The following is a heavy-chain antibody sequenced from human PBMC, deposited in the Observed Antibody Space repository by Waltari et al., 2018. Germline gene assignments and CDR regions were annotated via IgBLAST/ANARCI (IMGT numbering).Heavy chain of an antibody. D-gene: IGHD5-12*01. J-gene: IGHJ4*02. CDR1: GFTFSSYG. V-gene: IGHV3-30*18. CDR2: ISYDGSNK. CDR3: AKLRGYSGYDGDY. Sequence: QVQLVESGGGVVQPGRSLRLSCAASGFTFSSYGMPWVRQAPGKGLEWVAVISYDGSNKYYADSVKGRFTISRDNSKNTLYLQMNSLRAEDTAVYYCAKLRGYSGYDGDYWGQGTLVTVSS.